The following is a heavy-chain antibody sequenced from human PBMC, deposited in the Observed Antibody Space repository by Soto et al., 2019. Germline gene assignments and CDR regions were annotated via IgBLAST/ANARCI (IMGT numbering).Heavy chain of an antibody. D-gene: IGHD6-19*01. CDR1: GSTFNNYW. Sequence: GGSLRLSCEASGSTFNNYWMHWVRQAPGKGLLWVSRLNSDGTSTSYADSVKGRFTISRDNAKNTLYLQMNSLRVEDTALYYCARAQAVAGTGGYYWGQGTLVTVSS. CDR3: ARAQAVAGTGGYY. J-gene: IGHJ4*02. V-gene: IGHV3-74*01. CDR2: LNSDGTST.